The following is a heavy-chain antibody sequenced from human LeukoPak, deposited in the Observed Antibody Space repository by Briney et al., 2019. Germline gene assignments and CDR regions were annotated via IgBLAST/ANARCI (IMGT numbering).Heavy chain of an antibody. Sequence: SETLSLTCTVSGGSISSSSYYWGWIRQPPGKGLEWIGSIYYSGSTYYNPSLKSRVTISVDTSKNQFSLKLSSVTAADTAVYYCARWGGDTAMVMSAFDIWGQGTMVTVSS. CDR1: GGSISSSSYY. D-gene: IGHD5-18*01. V-gene: IGHV4-39*07. CDR3: ARWGGDTAMVMSAFDI. J-gene: IGHJ3*02. CDR2: IYYSGST.